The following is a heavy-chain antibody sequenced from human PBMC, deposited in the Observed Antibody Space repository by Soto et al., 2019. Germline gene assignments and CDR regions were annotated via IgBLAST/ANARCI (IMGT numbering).Heavy chain of an antibody. J-gene: IGHJ4*02. Sequence: GGSLRLSCAASGFTFSSYAMSWVRQAPGKGLEWVSAISGSGGSTYYADSVKGRFTISRDNSKNTLYLQMNSLRAEDTAVYYCAKFSMVRGVIIQNFDYWGQGTLVTVSS. V-gene: IGHV3-23*01. CDR2: ISGSGGST. CDR1: GFTFSSYA. CDR3: AKFSMVRGVIIQNFDY. D-gene: IGHD3-10*01.